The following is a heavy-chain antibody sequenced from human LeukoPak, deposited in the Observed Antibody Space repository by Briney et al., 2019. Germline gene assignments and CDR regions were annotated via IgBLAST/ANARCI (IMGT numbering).Heavy chain of an antibody. CDR1: GFTFSSYG. J-gene: IGHJ4*02. D-gene: IGHD5-12*01. CDR3: ARASGYSGYDYDFDY. V-gene: IGHV3-30*03. CDR2: ISYDGSNK. Sequence: GRSLRLSCAASGFTFSSYGMHWVRQAPGKGLEWVAVISYDGSNKYYADSVKGRFTISRDNSKNTLYLQMNSLRAEDTAVYYCARASGYSGYDYDFDYWGQGTLVTVSS.